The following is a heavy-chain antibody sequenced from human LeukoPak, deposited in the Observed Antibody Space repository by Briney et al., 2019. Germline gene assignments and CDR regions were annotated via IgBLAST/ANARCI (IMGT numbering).Heavy chain of an antibody. Sequence: ASVKVSCKASGYTFTSYYMHWVRQAPGQGLEWMGIINPSGGSTSYAQKFQGRVTMTRDTSTSTVYMELSGLRSEDTAVYYCARDSIDSSGYYYTYHWGQGTLVTVSS. CDR2: INPSGGST. J-gene: IGHJ5*02. D-gene: IGHD3-22*01. V-gene: IGHV1-46*01. CDR1: GYTFTSYY. CDR3: ARDSIDSSGYYYTYH.